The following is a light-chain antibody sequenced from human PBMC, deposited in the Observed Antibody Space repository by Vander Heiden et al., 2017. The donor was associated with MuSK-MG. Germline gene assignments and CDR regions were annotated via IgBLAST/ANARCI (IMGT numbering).Light chain of an antibody. V-gene: IGKV1-27*01. CDR1: QGISNY. CDR2: AAS. J-gene: IGKJ4*01. CDR3: QMYTGDPLT. Sequence: IQMTQSPSSLSASVGDRVTSTCRASQGISNYLSWYQQKPGKVPKLLIYAASTLQSGVPSRFSGSGSGTDFTLTISSLQTADVATYYCQMYTGDPLTFGGWTNVEIK.